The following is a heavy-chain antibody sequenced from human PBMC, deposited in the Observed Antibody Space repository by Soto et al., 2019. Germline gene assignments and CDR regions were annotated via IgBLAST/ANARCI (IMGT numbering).Heavy chain of an antibody. V-gene: IGHV3-21*01. CDR2: ITSSGSYI. CDR3: SRDESAGSSTSN. J-gene: IGHJ4*02. D-gene: IGHD2-2*01. CDR1: GPTFSTYG. Sequence: DVQLVESGGGLVKPGGSLRLSCVASGPTFSTYGMNWIRQTPGKGLEWVSSITSSGSYIHYEDSLQGRFTVSRDNAKNSMYLQMNSLRVEDTAVYFCSRDESAGSSTSNWGQGTLVTVSS.